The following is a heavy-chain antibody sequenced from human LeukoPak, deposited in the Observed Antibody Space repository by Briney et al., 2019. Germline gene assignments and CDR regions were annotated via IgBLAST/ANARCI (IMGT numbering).Heavy chain of an antibody. CDR1: GVSVSSLY. J-gene: IGHJ5*02. CDR3: ARGITAAGNVNGFDP. V-gene: IGHV4-4*07. Sequence: PSETLSLTCTVSGVSVSSLYWSWLRQPAGQGLEWIGRIYSSGTTNSHHSLKSRVTMSVDTSKNHFSLKRSSVTAADTVVYYCARGITAAGNVNGFDPRGQGTLVTVSS. D-gene: IGHD6-13*01. CDR2: IYSSGTT.